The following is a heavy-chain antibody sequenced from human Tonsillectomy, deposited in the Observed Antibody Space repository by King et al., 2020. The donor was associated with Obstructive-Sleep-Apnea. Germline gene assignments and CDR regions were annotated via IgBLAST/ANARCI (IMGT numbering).Heavy chain of an antibody. V-gene: IGHV3-23*04. J-gene: IGHJ4*02. CDR3: AKGSGDEFLPTFLDY. Sequence: VQLVESGGGLVQPGGSLRLSCAASGFTFSSFAMCWVRQAPGEGLEWVAATSGSGGSTYYAASVKGRFTISRDNSKNTLYLQMNSLRAEDTAVYYCAKGSGDEFLPTFLDYWGQGTLVTVSS. CDR2: TSGSGGST. CDR1: GFTFSSFA. D-gene: IGHD5-24*01.